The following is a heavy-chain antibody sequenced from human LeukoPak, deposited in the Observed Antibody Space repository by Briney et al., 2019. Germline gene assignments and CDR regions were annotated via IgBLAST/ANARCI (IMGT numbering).Heavy chain of an antibody. D-gene: IGHD2-8*02. CDR2: ISAHGNT. Sequence: ASVKVSCKASGYIFTNYGIDWVRQAPGQGLEWMGWISAHGNTYYAHEFQRRVTMTTDTSTGTAYMELRSLRSDDTALYYCARGRYCTGTNCFPQWLDPWGQGTLVTVSS. V-gene: IGHV1-18*04. CDR1: GYIFTNYG. CDR3: ARGRYCTGTNCFPQWLDP. J-gene: IGHJ5*02.